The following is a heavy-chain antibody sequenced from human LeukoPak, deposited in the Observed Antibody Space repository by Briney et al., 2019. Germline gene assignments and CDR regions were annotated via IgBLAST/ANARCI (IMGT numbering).Heavy chain of an antibody. D-gene: IGHD1-14*01. CDR1: GGSISSYY. CDR3: ARDDPELFNWFDP. CDR2: IYTSGST. J-gene: IGHJ5*02. V-gene: IGHV4-4*07. Sequence: SETLSLPCTVPGGSISSYYWRWLRQPAGKGLEWIGRIYTSGSTNYNPSLKIRVTMSVDTSKNQFSLKLSSVTAADTAVYYCARDDPELFNWFDPWGQGTLVTVSS.